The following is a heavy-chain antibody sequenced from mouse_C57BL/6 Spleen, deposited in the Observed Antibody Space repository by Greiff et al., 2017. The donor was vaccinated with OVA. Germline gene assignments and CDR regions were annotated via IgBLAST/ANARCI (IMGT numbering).Heavy chain of an antibody. CDR2: ISSGGSYT. CDR3: ARQYYGSSSMYY. Sequence: EVQLQESGGDLVKPGGSLKLSCAASGFTFSSYGMSWVRQTPDKRLEWVATISSGGSYTYYPDSVKGRFTISRDNAKNTLYLQMSSLKSEDTAMYYCARQYYGSSSMYYWGQGTSVTVSS. D-gene: IGHD1-1*01. V-gene: IGHV5-6*01. J-gene: IGHJ4*01. CDR1: GFTFSSYG.